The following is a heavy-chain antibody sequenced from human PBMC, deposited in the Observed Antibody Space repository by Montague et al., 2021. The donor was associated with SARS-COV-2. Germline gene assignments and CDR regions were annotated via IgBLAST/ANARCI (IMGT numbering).Heavy chain of an antibody. CDR1: GGSISSPDYY. CDR2: ISYTGRT. D-gene: IGHD2-8*01. V-gene: IGHV4-39*01. Sequence: SETLSLTCTVSGGSISSPDYYWGWIRQSPGKGLEWIGSISYTGRTCYNPSLRSRVSFSMDTSKNHFSLSLSSVTVADTAVYFCARQLPSYCATNKCYPYYFDGWGQGTPVTVSS. CDR3: ARQLPSYCATNKCYPYYFDG. J-gene: IGHJ4*02.